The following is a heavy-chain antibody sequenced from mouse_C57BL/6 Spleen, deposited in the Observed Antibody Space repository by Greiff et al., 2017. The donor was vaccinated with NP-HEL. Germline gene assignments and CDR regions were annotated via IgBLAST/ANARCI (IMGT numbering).Heavy chain of an antibody. V-gene: IGHV1-50*01. J-gene: IGHJ4*01. Sequence: QVQLQQPGAELVKPGASVKLSCKASGYTFTSYWMQWVKQRPGQGLEWIGEIDPSDSYTNYNQKFKGKATLTVDTSSSTAYMQLSSLTSEDSAVYYCARGIHYYAMDYWGQGTSVTVSS. CDR1: GYTFTSYW. CDR2: IDPSDSYT. CDR3: ARGIHYYAMDY.